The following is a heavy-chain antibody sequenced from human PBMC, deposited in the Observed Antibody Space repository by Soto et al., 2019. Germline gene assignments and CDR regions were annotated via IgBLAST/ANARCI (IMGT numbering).Heavy chain of an antibody. D-gene: IGHD2-15*01. V-gene: IGHV1-3*01. CDR3: ARSVAPYYFDY. CDR1: GYTFTSYA. CDR2: INAGNGNT. J-gene: IGHJ4*02. Sequence: ASVKVSCKASGYTFTSYAMHWVRQAPGQRLEWMGWINAGNGNTKYSQKFQGRVAITRDTSASTAYMELSSLRSEDTAAYYCARSVAPYYFDYWGQATLVTVSS.